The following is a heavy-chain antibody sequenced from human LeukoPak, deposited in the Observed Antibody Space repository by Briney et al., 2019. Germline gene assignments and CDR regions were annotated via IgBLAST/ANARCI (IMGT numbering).Heavy chain of an antibody. Sequence: PSETLSLTCAAYGGSFSGYYWSWIRQPPGKGLEWIGEINHSGSTNYNPSLKSRVTISVDTSKNQFSLKLSSVTAADTAVYYCARDHMVATTIVQYNWFDPWGQGTLVTVSS. CDR3: ARDHMVATTIVQYNWFDP. D-gene: IGHD5-12*01. V-gene: IGHV4-34*01. CDR1: GGSFSGYY. CDR2: INHSGST. J-gene: IGHJ5*02.